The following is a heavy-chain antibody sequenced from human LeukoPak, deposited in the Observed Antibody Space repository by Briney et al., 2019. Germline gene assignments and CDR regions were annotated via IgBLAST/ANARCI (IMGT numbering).Heavy chain of an antibody. Sequence: SETLSLTCTVSSGSISSSSYYWGWIRQPPGKGLEWIGSIYYSGSTYYNPSLKSRVTISVDTSKNQFSLKLSSVTAADTAVYYCARTGYDSSGYYYYFDYWGQGTLVTVSS. J-gene: IGHJ4*02. CDR1: SGSISSSSYY. D-gene: IGHD3-22*01. CDR3: ARTGYDSSGYYYYFDY. CDR2: IYYSGST. V-gene: IGHV4-39*01.